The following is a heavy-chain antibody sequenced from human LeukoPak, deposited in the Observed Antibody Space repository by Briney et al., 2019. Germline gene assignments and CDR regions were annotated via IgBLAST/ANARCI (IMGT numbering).Heavy chain of an antibody. J-gene: IGHJ4*02. Sequence: SETLSLTCTVSRDSITGSDYYWSWIRQSPGKGLEWIGFIFYTGTTSYNPSLKSRVTISVDTSKNQFSLELNSVTAADTAIYYCAEGGNNDASWRYYFDFWGQGILVTVSS. D-gene: IGHD1/OR15-1a*01. CDR1: RDSITGSDYY. CDR3: AEGGNNDASWRYYFDF. CDR2: IFYTGTT. V-gene: IGHV4-61*08.